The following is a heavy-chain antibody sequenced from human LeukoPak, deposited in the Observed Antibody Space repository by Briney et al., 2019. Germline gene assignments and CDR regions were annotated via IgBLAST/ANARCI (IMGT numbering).Heavy chain of an antibody. CDR3: ARSRGITMIVAEDY. CDR1: GYTFTSYG. V-gene: IGHV1-18*01. CDR2: ISAYNGNT. D-gene: IGHD3-22*01. J-gene: IGHJ4*02. Sequence: GASVKVSCKASGYTFTSYGISWVRQAPGQGLEWMGWISAYNGNTNYAQKLQGRVTMTTDTSTSTAYMELRSLRSDDTAVYYCARSRGITMIVAEDYWGQGTLVTVSS.